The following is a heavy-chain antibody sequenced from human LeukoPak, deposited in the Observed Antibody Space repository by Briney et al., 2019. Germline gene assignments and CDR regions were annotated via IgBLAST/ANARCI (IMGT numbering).Heavy chain of an antibody. D-gene: IGHD2-15*01. V-gene: IGHV1-18*01. CDR1: GFTFINSR. CDR2: ISAYYRNT. J-gene: IGHJ4*02. CDR3: ARLGGGSHYYFDF. Sequence: ASVKVSCKSSGFTFINSRITWVRQAPGQGLEWMGWISAYYRNTQYVDKFEGRVAMTRDTSTNTAYIELTSLRSDDTAVYYCARLGGGSHYYFDFWGQGTLVTVSP.